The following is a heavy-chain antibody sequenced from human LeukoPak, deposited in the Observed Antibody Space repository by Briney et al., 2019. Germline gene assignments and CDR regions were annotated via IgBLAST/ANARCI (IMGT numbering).Heavy chain of an antibody. CDR1: GFSVTNNY. V-gene: IGHV3-53*01. CDR2: FYVGGAT. CDR3: ARGDGYNFFDY. D-gene: IGHD5-24*01. J-gene: IGHJ4*02. Sequence: GGSLRLSCAVSGFSVTNNYMSWVRQAPGKGLEWDSVFYVGGATYYADSVKGRFTISRENSENTLYLQMKSLRAEDTAVYYCARGDGYNFFDYWGQGTLVTVSS.